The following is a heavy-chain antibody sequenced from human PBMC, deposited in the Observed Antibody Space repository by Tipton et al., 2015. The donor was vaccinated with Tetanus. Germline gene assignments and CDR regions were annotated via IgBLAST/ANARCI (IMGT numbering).Heavy chain of an antibody. CDR3: AREQSGSYAVFDY. CDR2: SWYDGTDK. J-gene: IGHJ4*02. V-gene: IGHV3-33*01. D-gene: IGHD3-16*01. CDR1: GFIFSSYG. Sequence: SLRLSCAASGFIFSSYGIHWVRQAPGKGLEWVAVSWYDGTDKYYADSVKGRFTISRDNSKKSLFLQMNSLRDEDTAVYYCAREQSGSYAVFDYWGQGALVTVSS.